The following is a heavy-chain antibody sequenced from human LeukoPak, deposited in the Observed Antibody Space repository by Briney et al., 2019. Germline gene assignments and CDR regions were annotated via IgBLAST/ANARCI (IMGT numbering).Heavy chain of an antibody. D-gene: IGHD3-22*01. Sequence: GRSLRLSCAASGFTFSSYGMHWVRQAPGQGLEWVAVISYDGSNKYYADSVKGRFTISRDNSKNTLYLQMNSLRAEDTAVYYCANTRIMIVGTDFDYWGQGTLVTVSS. V-gene: IGHV3-30*18. CDR1: GFTFSSYG. J-gene: IGHJ4*02. CDR2: ISYDGSNK. CDR3: ANTRIMIVGTDFDY.